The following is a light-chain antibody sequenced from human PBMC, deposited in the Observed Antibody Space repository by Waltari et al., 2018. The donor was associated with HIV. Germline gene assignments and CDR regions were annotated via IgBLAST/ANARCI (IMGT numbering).Light chain of an antibody. CDR1: QSVSSN. J-gene: IGKJ5*01. Sequence: EIVMTQSPATLSVSPGERATLPCRASQSVSSNLAWYQQKPGQAPRLLIYRASTRATGVPARFSGSGSGTEFTLTISSLQSEDFAIYYCQQYNDWPPITFGQGTRLEIK. V-gene: IGKV3-15*01. CDR3: QQYNDWPPIT. CDR2: RAS.